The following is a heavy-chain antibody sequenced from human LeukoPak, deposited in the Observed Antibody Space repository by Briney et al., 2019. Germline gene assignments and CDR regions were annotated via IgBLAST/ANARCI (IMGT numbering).Heavy chain of an antibody. Sequence: GGSLRLSCAASGFTFSSYRMNWVRQAPGKGLEWVSSISSSSSYIYYADSVKGRFTISRDNAKNSLYLQMNSLRAEDTAVYYCARVKATYYYDSSGYFDYWGQGTLVTVSS. V-gene: IGHV3-21*01. J-gene: IGHJ4*02. CDR3: ARVKATYYYDSSGYFDY. CDR1: GFTFSSYR. D-gene: IGHD3-22*01. CDR2: ISSSSSYI.